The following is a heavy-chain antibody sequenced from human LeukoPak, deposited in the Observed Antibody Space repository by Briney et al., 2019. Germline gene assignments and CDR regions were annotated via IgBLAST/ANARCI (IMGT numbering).Heavy chain of an antibody. CDR3: TRTIPPAH. D-gene: IGHD5-24*01. Sequence: GSLRLSCAASGFTFSSYWMSWVRQAPGKGLDWVSVIYRSGGTYFADSVKGRFTISRDDSQNTVSLQMNSLRVEDTAVYYCTRTIPPAHWGQGTLVTVSS. CDR2: IYRSGGT. CDR1: GFTFSSYW. J-gene: IGHJ4*02. V-gene: IGHV3-53*01.